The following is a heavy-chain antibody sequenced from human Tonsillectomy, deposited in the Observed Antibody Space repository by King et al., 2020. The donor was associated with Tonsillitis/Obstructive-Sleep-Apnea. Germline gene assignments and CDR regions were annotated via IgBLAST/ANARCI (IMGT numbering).Heavy chain of an antibody. CDR3: ARGSTDYYYYMDV. Sequence: QLVQSGAEVKKPGESLKISCKGSGYSFTSYWIAWVRQMPGKGLECMGIIYPDDSDTRYSPSFQGQVTISADKSISTAYLQWSSLKASDTAMYYCARGSTDYYYYMDVWGKGTTVTVSS. CDR1: GYSFTSYW. V-gene: IGHV5-51*01. D-gene: IGHD2-2*01. J-gene: IGHJ6*03. CDR2: IYPDDSDT.